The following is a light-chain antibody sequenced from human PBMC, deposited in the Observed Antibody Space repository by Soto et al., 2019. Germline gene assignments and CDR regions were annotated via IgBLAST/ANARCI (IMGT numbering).Light chain of an antibody. Sequence: ETVLTQSPATLSLSPGERATLSCGASQIVISNYLAWFQQKRGLAPRLLIYDASSRATGIPDRFSGSGSGTDFTLTISRLEPEDFAVYYCQQYGSSPTFGQGTRLEIK. CDR3: QQYGSSPT. V-gene: IGKV3D-20*01. J-gene: IGKJ5*01. CDR1: QIVISNY. CDR2: DAS.